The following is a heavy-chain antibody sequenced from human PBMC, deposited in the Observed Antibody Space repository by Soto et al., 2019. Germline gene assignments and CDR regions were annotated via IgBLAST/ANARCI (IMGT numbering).Heavy chain of an antibody. V-gene: IGHV1-18*01. CDR3: ARERRGIGEH. J-gene: IGHJ4*02. CDR2: IIAYNCNT. CDR1: GYTXTSYG. D-gene: IGHD3-10*01. Sequence: SXKVSFKAAGYTXTSYGSSLVRQAPGQGLEWAGWIIAYNCNTNYAQKLQGRVTMTTDTSTSTAYMELRSLRSDDTAVYYCARERRGIGEHWGQGTLVTVSS.